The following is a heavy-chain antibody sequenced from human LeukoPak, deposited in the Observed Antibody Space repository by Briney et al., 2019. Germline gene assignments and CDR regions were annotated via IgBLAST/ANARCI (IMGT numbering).Heavy chain of an antibody. CDR3: ARYDVWSGYHFDY. CDR1: GYTFTSYG. J-gene: IGHJ4*02. V-gene: IGHV1-18*01. CDR2: INPYSDNT. Sequence: ASVKVSCKASGYTFTSYGISWVRQAPGQGLEWMGWINPYSDNTDYAQQYQGRVTMTTDMSTGTAHMELRSLRSDDTAVYYCARYDVWSGYHFDYWGQGTLVTVSS. D-gene: IGHD3-3*01.